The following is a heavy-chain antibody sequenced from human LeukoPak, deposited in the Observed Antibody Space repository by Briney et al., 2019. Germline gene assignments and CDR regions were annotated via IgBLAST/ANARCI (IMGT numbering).Heavy chain of an antibody. D-gene: IGHD1-26*01. Sequence: PGGSLRLSCAASGFTFSSYGMHWVRQAPGKGLEWVAVISYDGSNKYYADSVKGRFTISRDNSKNTLYLQMNSLRAEDTAVYYCAKDPLVGATQGGFDYWGQGTLVTVSS. J-gene: IGHJ4*02. CDR1: GFTFSSYG. CDR2: ISYDGSNK. CDR3: AKDPLVGATQGGFDY. V-gene: IGHV3-30*18.